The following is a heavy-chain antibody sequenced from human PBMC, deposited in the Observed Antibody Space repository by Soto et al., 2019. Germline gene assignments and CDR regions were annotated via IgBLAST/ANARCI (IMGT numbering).Heavy chain of an antibody. D-gene: IGHD3-9*01. Sequence: EVQLVQSGAEVKKPGESLKISCKGSGHNFTSYWIGWVRQMPGKGLEWLGFIYPGDSDTRYSPSFQGQVTISADKSISTAYLQWSSLKASDTAMYYCARTPPGSIFYFDYWGQGTLVTVSS. V-gene: IGHV5-51*03. CDR3: ARTPPGSIFYFDY. CDR2: IYPGDSDT. J-gene: IGHJ4*02. CDR1: GHNFTSYW.